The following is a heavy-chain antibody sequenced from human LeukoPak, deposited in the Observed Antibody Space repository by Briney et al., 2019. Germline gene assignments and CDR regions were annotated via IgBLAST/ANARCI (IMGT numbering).Heavy chain of an antibody. J-gene: IGHJ4*02. CDR2: ISAYNGNT. D-gene: IGHD3-16*01. CDR1: GYSFTSYG. CDR3: ARDSFMITFGATPLDS. V-gene: IGHV1-18*01. Sequence: GASVTVSFKASGYSFTSYGISWVRQAPGQGLEWMGWISAYNGNTNYAQKLQVRGTITTDTATTTAYMELKILRSDDPDVYYCARDSFMITFGATPLDSWGQGALVTVSS.